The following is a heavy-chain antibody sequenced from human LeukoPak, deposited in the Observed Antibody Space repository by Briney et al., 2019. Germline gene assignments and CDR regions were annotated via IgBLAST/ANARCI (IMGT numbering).Heavy chain of an antibody. CDR2: IYYSGST. Sequence: SETLSLTCTVSGGSISSYYWSWIRQPPGKGLEWIGYIYYSGSTNYNPSLKSRVTISVDTSKNQFSLKLSSVTAADTAVYYCAAPKAGYSSGWYAFDIWGQGIMVTVSS. V-gene: IGHV4-59*08. CDR3: AAPKAGYSSGWYAFDI. CDR1: GGSISSYY. D-gene: IGHD6-19*01. J-gene: IGHJ3*02.